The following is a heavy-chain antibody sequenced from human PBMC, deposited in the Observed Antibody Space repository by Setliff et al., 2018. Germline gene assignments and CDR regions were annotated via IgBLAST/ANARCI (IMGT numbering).Heavy chain of an antibody. CDR2: INPGGGSA. D-gene: IGHD6-13*01. Sequence: GASVKVSCKASGYSFTSYYIHWVRQAPGQGLEWMGIINPGGGSASIVEKFQGRVTMTSDTSTSTVYLDLSGLTSEDTAVYYCGRAGVAAADRKGLLDHWGQGTLVTVS. CDR1: GYSFTSYY. J-gene: IGHJ4*02. V-gene: IGHV1-46*01. CDR3: GRAGVAAADRKGLLDH.